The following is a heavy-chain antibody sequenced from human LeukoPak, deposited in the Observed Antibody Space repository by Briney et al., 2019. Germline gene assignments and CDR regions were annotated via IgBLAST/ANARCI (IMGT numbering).Heavy chain of an antibody. Sequence: ASVKVSCKASGYTFTSYGISWVRQAPGQGLEWMGWISAYNGNTNYAQKLQGRVTMTTDTSTSTAYMELRSLRSDDTAVYYCARDAYDFWSVVHMDVWGKGTTVTVSS. CDR1: GYTFTSYG. CDR2: ISAYNGNT. V-gene: IGHV1-18*01. D-gene: IGHD3-3*01. J-gene: IGHJ6*03. CDR3: ARDAYDFWSVVHMDV.